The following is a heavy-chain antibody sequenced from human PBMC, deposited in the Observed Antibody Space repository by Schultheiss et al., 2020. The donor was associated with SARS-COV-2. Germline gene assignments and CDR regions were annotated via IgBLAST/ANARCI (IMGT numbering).Heavy chain of an antibody. J-gene: IGHJ4*02. D-gene: IGHD6-13*01. CDR1: GFSLSTYA. CDR3: AREGSGQQLVSFFGY. CDR2: ISYDGSNK. V-gene: IGHV3-30*07. Sequence: GGSLRLSCAASGFSLSTYAMHWVRQAPGKGLEWVAVISYDGSNKYYADSVKGRFTISRDNSKNTLYLQMNSLRAKDTAVYYCAREGSGQQLVSFFGYWGQGTLVTVSS.